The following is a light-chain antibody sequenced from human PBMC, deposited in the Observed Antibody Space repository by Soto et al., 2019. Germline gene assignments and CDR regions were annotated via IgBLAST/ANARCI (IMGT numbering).Light chain of an antibody. J-gene: IGKJ1*01. CDR3: QQNAITPPWT. Sequence: DIQMTQSPSSLSVAVGDRVAITCRASQSIGGFLNWYQQKLGKAPKLLIYAASSLQSGVPSRFSGSGSGTDFTLTISSLQPEDFATYYCQQNAITPPWTFGQGTKVDIK. CDR2: AAS. CDR1: QSIGGF. V-gene: IGKV1-39*01.